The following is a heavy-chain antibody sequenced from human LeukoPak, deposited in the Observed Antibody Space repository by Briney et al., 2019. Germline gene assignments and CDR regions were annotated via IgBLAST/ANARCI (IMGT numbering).Heavy chain of an antibody. CDR2: IGGSGDRP. V-gene: IGHV3-23*01. CDR1: GFMFSSYA. Sequence: GGSLRLSCAASGFMFSSYAMTWVRQAPGKGLEWVSSIGGSGDRPYYADSVKGRFTISRDTSKNTLYLQMNSLRTEDTAIYYCAKCASRSVAGSDSWGQGTLVTVSS. J-gene: IGHJ4*02. CDR3: AKCASRSVAGSDS. D-gene: IGHD6-19*01.